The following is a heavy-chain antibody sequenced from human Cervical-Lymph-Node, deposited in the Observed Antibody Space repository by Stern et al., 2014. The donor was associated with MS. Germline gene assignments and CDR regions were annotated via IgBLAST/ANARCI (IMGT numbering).Heavy chain of an antibody. V-gene: IGHV1-69*01. CDR1: GDTSNTDA. Sequence: QMQLVQSGAEVQKPGSSVKVSCKASGDTSNTDAIHWVRQAPGQGLAWMGGIIHVLGTPVYAQRFKGRVSIAADDSTATDYMELSSLRSDDTAVYYCARGASSAAWYKHAVDVWGQGTTVTVSS. D-gene: IGHD1-14*01. CDR2: IIHVLGTP. CDR3: ARGASSAAWYKHAVDV. J-gene: IGHJ6*02.